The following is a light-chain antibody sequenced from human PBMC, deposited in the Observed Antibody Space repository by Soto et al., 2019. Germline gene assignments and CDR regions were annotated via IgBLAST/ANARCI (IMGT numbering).Light chain of an antibody. V-gene: IGLV1-47*01. J-gene: IGLJ2*01. CDR1: SSNIGSNY. CDR2: RNS. Sequence: QPVLTQPPSASGTPGQTVTISCSGSSSNIGSNYVYWYQQLPGTVPQLLIYRNSERPSGVPDRFSGSKSGTSASLAISGLRSEDEADYYCAAWDDSLGGVVFGGGTKLTVL. CDR3: AAWDDSLGGVV.